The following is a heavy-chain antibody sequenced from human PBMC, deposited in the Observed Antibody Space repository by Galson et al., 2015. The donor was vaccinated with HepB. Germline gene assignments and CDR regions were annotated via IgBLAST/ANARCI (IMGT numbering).Heavy chain of an antibody. J-gene: IGHJ5*02. D-gene: IGHD3-22*01. Sequence: SAKVSCKASGYTFTSYAMHWVRQAPGQRLEWMGWINAGNGNTKYSQKFQGRVTITRDTSASTAYMELSSLRSEDTAVYYCARAASPVPWDSSGYYPPILNWFDPWGQGTLVTVSS. CDR1: GYTFTSYA. V-gene: IGHV1-3*01. CDR3: ARAASPVPWDSSGYYPPILNWFDP. CDR2: INAGNGNT.